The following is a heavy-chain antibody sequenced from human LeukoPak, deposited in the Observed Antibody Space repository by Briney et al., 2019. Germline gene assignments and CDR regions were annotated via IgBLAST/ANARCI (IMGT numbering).Heavy chain of an antibody. CDR2: ISYDGSNK. CDR3: ARGIRAHWYSSSWYPFYFDY. V-gene: IGHV3-30*09. J-gene: IGHJ4*02. Sequence: GGSLRLSCAASGFTFSSYAMHWVRQAPGKGLEWVAVISYDGSNKYYADSVKGRFAISRDNSKNTLYLQMNSLRAEDTAVYYCARGIRAHWYSSSWYPFYFDYWGQGTLVTVSS. D-gene: IGHD6-13*01. CDR1: GFTFSSYA.